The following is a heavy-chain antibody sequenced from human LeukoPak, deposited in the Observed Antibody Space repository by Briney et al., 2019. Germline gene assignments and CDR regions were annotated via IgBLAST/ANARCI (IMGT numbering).Heavy chain of an antibody. Sequence: GGSLRLSCAASGFTFSMSWVRQAPGKGLEWVANIRQDGNERYHVDSVKGRFTISRDNAKNSLYLQMNGLRAEDTAVYYCARYKLCDILTGYLDRAFDLWGQGTMVTVSS. CDR1: GFTFS. CDR3: ARYKLCDILTGYLDRAFDL. CDR2: IRQDGNER. D-gene: IGHD3-9*01. J-gene: IGHJ3*01. V-gene: IGHV3-7*01.